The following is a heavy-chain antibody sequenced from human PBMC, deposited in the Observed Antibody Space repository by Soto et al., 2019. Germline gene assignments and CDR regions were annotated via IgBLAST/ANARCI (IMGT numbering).Heavy chain of an antibody. CDR2: ISGKNGNT. J-gene: IGHJ4*02. CDR3: ARSDYYEDTGTFEN. D-gene: IGHD4-17*01. Sequence: QVHLVQSGGELKKPGASVKVSCKASGYSFSDFGITWVRQAPGQGLEWMGWISGKNGNTNYAQKVQGRVTLTADTSTSTAYMEMSDLTSDDTGIYDCARSDYYEDTGTFENWGQGTPVTVSS. CDR1: GYSFSDFG. V-gene: IGHV1-18*04.